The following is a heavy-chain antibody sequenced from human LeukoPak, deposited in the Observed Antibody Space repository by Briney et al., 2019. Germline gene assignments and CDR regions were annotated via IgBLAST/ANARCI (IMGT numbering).Heavy chain of an antibody. Sequence: SETLSLTCTVSGGSISSYYWSWIRQPPGKGLEWIGYIHYSGSTNYNPSLKSRVTISVDTSKNQFSLKLSSVTAADTAVYYCARAGLFQQLVADYWGQGTLVTVSS. CDR2: IHYSGST. J-gene: IGHJ4*02. CDR3: ARAGLFQQLVADY. D-gene: IGHD6-13*01. V-gene: IGHV4-59*08. CDR1: GGSISSYY.